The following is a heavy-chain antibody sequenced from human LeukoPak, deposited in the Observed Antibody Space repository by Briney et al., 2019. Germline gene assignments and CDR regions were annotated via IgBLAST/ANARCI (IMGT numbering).Heavy chain of an antibody. D-gene: IGHD3-10*01. Sequence: GGCLRLSRAASGFTLCSYGMHWVPHAPGKGLEWVAFIRYDGSHKYYADSVKGRFTISRDNSKNTLYLQMNSLRAEDTAVYYCAKDRRPNNYHAAGTHYWGQGTLVTVSS. V-gene: IGHV3-30*02. J-gene: IGHJ4*02. CDR1: GFTLCSYG. CDR2: IRYDGSHK. CDR3: AKDRRPNNYHAAGTHY.